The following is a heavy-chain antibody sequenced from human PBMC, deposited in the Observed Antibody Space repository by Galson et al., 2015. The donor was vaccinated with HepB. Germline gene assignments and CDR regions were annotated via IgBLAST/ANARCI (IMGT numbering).Heavy chain of an antibody. J-gene: IGHJ4*02. CDR3: AKASKTYYYDSSGATENFDY. CDR2: ISGSGGST. CDR1: GFTFRNAW. V-gene: IGHV3-23*01. Sequence: SLRLSCAASGFTFRNAWMSWVRQAPGRGLEWVSAISGSGGSTYYADSVKGRFTISRDNSKNTLYLQMNSLRAEDTAVYYCAKASKTYYYDSSGATENFDYWGQGTLVTVSS. D-gene: IGHD3-22*01.